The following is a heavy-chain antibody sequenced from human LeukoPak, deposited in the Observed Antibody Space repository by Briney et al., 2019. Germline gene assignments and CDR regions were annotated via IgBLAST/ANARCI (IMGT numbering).Heavy chain of an antibody. J-gene: IGHJ3*02. D-gene: IGHD2/OR15-2a*01. CDR3: ARDAFLRPDAFDI. CDR1: GYTXTSYG. CDR2: ISAYNGNA. Sequence: GASVKVSCKASGYTXTSYGISWVRQAPGQGLEWMGWISAYNGNANYAQKLQGRVTMTTDTSTSTAYMELRSLRSDDTAVYYCARDAFLRPDAFDIWGQGTMVTVSS. V-gene: IGHV1-18*01.